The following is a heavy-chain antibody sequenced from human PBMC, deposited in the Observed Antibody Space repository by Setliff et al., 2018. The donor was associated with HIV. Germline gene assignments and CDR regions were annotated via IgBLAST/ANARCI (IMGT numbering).Heavy chain of an antibody. CDR3: ARGPYRYYNFWSGHNWFDP. CDR1: GYTFTSYD. V-gene: IGHV1-8*02. CDR2: MNPNSGNT. Sequence: VASVKVSCKASGYTFTSYDINWVRQATGQGLEWMGWMNPNSGNTGYAQKFQGRVTMTRNTSISTAYMELSSLRSEDTAVYYCARGPYRYYNFWSGHNWFDPWGQGTLVTVSS. J-gene: IGHJ5*02. D-gene: IGHD3-3*01.